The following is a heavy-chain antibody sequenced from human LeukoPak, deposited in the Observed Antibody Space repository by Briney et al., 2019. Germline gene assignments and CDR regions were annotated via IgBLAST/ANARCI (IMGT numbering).Heavy chain of an antibody. V-gene: IGHV4-59*06. CDR2: IYYSGST. J-gene: IGHJ4*02. CDR1: GGSISSYY. D-gene: IGHD3-16*02. Sequence: IPSETLSLTCTVSGGSISSYYWSWIRQHPGKGLEWIGYIYYSGSTYYNPSLKSRVTISVDTSKNQFSLKLSSVTAADTAVYYCARVKLAFSAGELSLRDYWGQGTLVTVSS. CDR3: ARVKLAFSAGELSLRDY.